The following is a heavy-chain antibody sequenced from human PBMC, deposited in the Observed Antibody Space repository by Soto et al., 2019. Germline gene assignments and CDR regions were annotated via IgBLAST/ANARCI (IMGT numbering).Heavy chain of an antibody. J-gene: IGHJ6*02. D-gene: IGHD3-22*01. Sequence: GXSVEVSCRASGYCLMGNYIHWVRQTPGQGLEWMGWINPNSSGTVYAQKFQGRVTMTRDTSLTTVYMQLNRLTSDDSAVYYRARDLIVGGPDNYAMDVWGQGTTVTVSS. CDR3: ARDLIVGGPDNYAMDV. CDR2: INPNSSGT. CDR1: GYCLMGNY. V-gene: IGHV1-2*02.